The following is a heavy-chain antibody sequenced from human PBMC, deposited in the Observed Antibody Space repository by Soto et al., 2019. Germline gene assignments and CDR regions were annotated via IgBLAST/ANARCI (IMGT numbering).Heavy chain of an antibody. Sequence: EVQLVESGGGLVKPGGSLRLSCVASGFTFSSYSMNWVRQAPGKGLEWVSSISYSSSSIYYADSVKGRFTISRDNAKNSLYLQMNSLRAEDTAVYYCAKSLDVTLDWFDPWGQGTLVTVSS. CDR3: AKSLDVTLDWFDP. V-gene: IGHV3-21*01. J-gene: IGHJ5*02. CDR1: GFTFSSYS. CDR2: ISYSSSSI. D-gene: IGHD2-15*01.